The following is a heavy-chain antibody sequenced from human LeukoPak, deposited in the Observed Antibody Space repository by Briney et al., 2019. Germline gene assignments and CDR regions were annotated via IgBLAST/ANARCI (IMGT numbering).Heavy chain of an antibody. D-gene: IGHD3-16*01. CDR3: ARDGGIIRFGGQDV. J-gene: IGHJ6*02. CDR1: GFTFSSYW. Sequence: PGGSLRLSCAASGFTFSSYWKSWVRQAPGKGLEWVANMNRDGSEKNYVDSIKGRFTISRDNAANSLYLQMNSLRVEDTAVYYCARDGGIIRFGGQDVWGQGTTVIVS. CDR2: MNRDGSEK. V-gene: IGHV3-7*01.